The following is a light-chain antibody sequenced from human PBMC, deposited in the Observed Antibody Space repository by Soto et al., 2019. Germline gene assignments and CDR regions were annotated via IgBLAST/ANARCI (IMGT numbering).Light chain of an antibody. J-gene: IGLJ2*01. CDR2: DNY. CDR1: SSNIGNNF. V-gene: IGLV1-51*01. Sequence: QSVLTQPPSVSAAPGQTVTISCSGSSSNIGNNFVSWYQQLPGTAPTLLIYDNYHRPSGIPDRFSGSKSGTSATLGITGLQTGDEADYYCGTWDSSLSAGVFGGGTKLTVL. CDR3: GTWDSSLSAGV.